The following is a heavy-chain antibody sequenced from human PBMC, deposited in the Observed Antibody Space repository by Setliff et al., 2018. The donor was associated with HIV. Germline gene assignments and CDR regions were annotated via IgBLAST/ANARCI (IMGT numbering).Heavy chain of an antibody. J-gene: IGHJ1*01. CDR2: MSNSGST. CDR3: ARGRQWFRPQYFEH. D-gene: IGHD3-22*01. V-gene: IGHV4-39*07. CDR1: GGSMRGSSFY. Sequence: ASETLSLTCSVSGGSMRGSSFYWGWIRQTPGTGLEWIGSMSNSGSTYSNPTLKTRVTISVDTSKKQFSLKLTSVTAADTAVYYCARGRQWFRPQYFEHWGQGTLVTVSS.